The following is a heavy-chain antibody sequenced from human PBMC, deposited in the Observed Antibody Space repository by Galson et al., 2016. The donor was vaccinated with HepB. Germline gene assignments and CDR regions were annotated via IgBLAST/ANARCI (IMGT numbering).Heavy chain of an antibody. Sequence: SLRLSCAASGFTFSDNYMSWIRQAPGKGLEWVAVIWPDATNEYYGDAVKGRFTISRDNSKNTLYLQMNSLRVDDTAVYYCAKEGRYEGHFYMDVWGEGTTVTVSS. J-gene: IGHJ6*03. V-gene: IGHV3-33*06. D-gene: IGHD5-12*01. CDR3: AKEGRYEGHFYMDV. CDR1: GFTFSDNY. CDR2: IWPDATNE.